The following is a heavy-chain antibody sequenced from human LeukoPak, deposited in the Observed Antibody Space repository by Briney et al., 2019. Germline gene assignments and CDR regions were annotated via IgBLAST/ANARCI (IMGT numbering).Heavy chain of an antibody. CDR3: ARVDDRGHYYDSSGPRKLFDY. J-gene: IGHJ4*02. D-gene: IGHD3-22*01. CDR2: INPNTGVT. CDR1: GYTFTAYY. V-gene: IGHV1-2*02. Sequence: GASVKVSCKASGYTFTAYYIHWVRQAPGQGLEWMGLINPNTGVTKFAQKFHGRVTMSRDTSMSTAYMELSRMRSDDTALYYCARVDDRGHYYDSSGPRKLFDYWGQGTLVTVSS.